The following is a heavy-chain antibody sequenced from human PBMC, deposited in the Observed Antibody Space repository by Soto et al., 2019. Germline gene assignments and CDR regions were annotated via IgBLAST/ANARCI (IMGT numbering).Heavy chain of an antibody. CDR3: ASAPPYYGISGYLEV. CDR2: INLNSGGT. J-gene: IGHJ4*02. CDR1: GHYFSGYY. V-gene: IGHV1-2*02. D-gene: IGHD3-22*01. Sequence: QVQLVQSGAEVKKTGASVKVSCEAPGHYFSGYYMYWVRQAPGHGLEWMGWINLNSGGTNYAQKFQGRVTMTRDTSITTGYMDVRGLTSDDTAVYYCASAPPYYGISGYLEVWGLGTLVTVSS.